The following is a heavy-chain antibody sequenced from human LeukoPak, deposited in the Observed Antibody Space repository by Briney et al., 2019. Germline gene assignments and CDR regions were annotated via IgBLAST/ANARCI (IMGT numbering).Heavy chain of an antibody. CDR3: ARDPLYYYDSSGYYY. CDR2: IYSGGST. J-gene: IGHJ4*02. D-gene: IGHD3-22*01. Sequence: GGSLRLSCAASGFTVSSNYISWVRQAPGKGLEWVSVIYSGGSTYYADSVKGRFTISRDNSKNTLYLQMNSLRAEDTAVYYCARDPLYYYDSSGYYYWGQGTLVTVSS. CDR1: GFTVSSNY. V-gene: IGHV3-66*01.